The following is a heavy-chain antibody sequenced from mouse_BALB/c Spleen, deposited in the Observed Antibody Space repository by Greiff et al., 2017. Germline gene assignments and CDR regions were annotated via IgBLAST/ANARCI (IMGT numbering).Heavy chain of an antibody. CDR3: ARVGDGHYGAMDY. V-gene: IGHV2-6-7*01. D-gene: IGHD1-1*02. Sequence: VKLQESGPGLVAPSQSLSITCTVSGFSLTGYGVNWVRQPPGKGLEWLGMIWGDGSTDYNSALKSRLSISKDNSKSQVFLKMNSLQTDDTARYYCARVGDGHYGAMDYWGQGTSVTVSS. CDR1: GFSLTGYG. CDR2: IWGDGST. J-gene: IGHJ4*01.